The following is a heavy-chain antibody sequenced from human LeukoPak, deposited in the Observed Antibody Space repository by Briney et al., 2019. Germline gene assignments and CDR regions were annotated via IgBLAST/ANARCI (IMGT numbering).Heavy chain of an antibody. D-gene: IGHD6-13*01. CDR1: GFTFDDYG. V-gene: IGHV3-20*04. CDR2: INWNGGST. CDR3: ASLPIAAAGTGIDY. J-gene: IGHJ4*02. Sequence: PGGSLRLSCAASGFTFDDYGMSWVRQAPGKGLEWVSGINWNGGSTGYADSVKGRFTISRDNAKNSLYPQMNSLRAEDTALYYCASLPIAAAGTGIDYRGQGTLVTVSS.